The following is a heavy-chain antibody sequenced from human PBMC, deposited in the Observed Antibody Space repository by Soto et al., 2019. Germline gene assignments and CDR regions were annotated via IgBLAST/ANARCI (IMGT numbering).Heavy chain of an antibody. CDR3: ARDPSQQLVSNWFDP. V-gene: IGHV1-69*13. J-gene: IGHJ5*02. CDR2: IIPIFGTA. D-gene: IGHD6-13*01. CDR1: GGTFSSYA. Sequence: SVKVSCKASGGTFSSYAISWVRQAPGQGLEWMGGIIPIFGTANYAQKFQGRVTITADESTSTAYMELSSLRSEDTAVYYCARDPSQQLVSNWFDPWGQGTLVTVSS.